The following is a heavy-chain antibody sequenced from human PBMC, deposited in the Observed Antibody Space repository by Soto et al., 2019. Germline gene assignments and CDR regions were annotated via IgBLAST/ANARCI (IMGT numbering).Heavy chain of an antibody. J-gene: IGHJ3*02. V-gene: IGHV3-30*18. CDR1: GFTFSSYG. D-gene: IGHD3-3*01. CDR3: AKSPGGYYSFDI. CDR2: ISYDGSNK. Sequence: GGSLRLSCAASGFTFSSYGMHWVRQAPGKGLEWVAVISYDGSNKYYADSVKGRFTISRDNSKNTLYLQMDSLRAEDTAVYYCAKSPGGYYSFDIWGQGTMVTVSS.